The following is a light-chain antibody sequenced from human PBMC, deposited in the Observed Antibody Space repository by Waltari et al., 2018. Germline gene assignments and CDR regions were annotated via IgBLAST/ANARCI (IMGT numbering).Light chain of an antibody. CDR3: QAWDNSNVI. Sequence: SYELTQPPSESVSPGQTATITCSGHVLGDNSASWYQQKSGQSPVLVIYRDNQRPSGIPERFSGSSSGNTATLTVSGTQGMDEADYYCQAWDNSNVIFGGGTKLTVL. CDR1: VLGDNS. J-gene: IGLJ2*01. V-gene: IGLV3-1*01. CDR2: RDN.